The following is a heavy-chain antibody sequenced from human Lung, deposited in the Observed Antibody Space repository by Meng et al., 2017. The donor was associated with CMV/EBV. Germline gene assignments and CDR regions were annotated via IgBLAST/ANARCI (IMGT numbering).Heavy chain of an antibody. CDR2: ISGYTGNT. D-gene: IGHD3-3*01. CDR3: ARDGPLRFLEWSPYYFDY. Sequence: ASVKVSXKASGYTFTNYGISWVRQAPGQGLEWMGWISGYTGNTNYAQKVQDRVIMTTDTPTSTAYMELRSLRSDDTVVYYCARDGPLRFLEWSPYYFDYWGQGXLVTVSS. V-gene: IGHV1-18*01. J-gene: IGHJ4*02. CDR1: GYTFTNYG.